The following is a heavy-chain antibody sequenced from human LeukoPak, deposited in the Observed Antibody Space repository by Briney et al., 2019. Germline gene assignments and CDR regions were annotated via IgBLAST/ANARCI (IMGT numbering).Heavy chain of an antibody. Sequence: ASVKVSCKASGYTFTGYYMHWVRQAPGQGLEWMGWINPNSGGTNYAQKFQGRVTMTRDTSISTAYMELSRLRSDDTAVYYCARDPGYCSGGSCQYYYMDVWGKGTTVTVSS. CDR3: ARDPGYCSGGSCQYYYMDV. J-gene: IGHJ6*03. CDR1: GYTFTGYY. D-gene: IGHD2-15*01. CDR2: INPNSGGT. V-gene: IGHV1-2*02.